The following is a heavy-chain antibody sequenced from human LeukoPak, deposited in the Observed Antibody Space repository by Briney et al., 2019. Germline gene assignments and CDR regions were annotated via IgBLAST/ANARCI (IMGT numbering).Heavy chain of an antibody. CDR1: GGSISSYL. V-gene: IGHV4-59*01. CDR3: ARGQYSGSCFDN. D-gene: IGHD1-26*01. J-gene: IGHJ4*02. CDR2: IYYSGST. Sequence: NPSETLSLTCTVSGGSISSYLWSWIRQPPGKGLEWIGYIYYSGSTNYNPSLKSRVTILVDTSKNQFSLKVSSVTAADTAVYYCARGQYSGSCFDNWGQGSLVTVSS.